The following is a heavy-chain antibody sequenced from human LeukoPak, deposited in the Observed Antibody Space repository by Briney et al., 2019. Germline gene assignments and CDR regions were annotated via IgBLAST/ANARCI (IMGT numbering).Heavy chain of an antibody. J-gene: IGHJ3*02. D-gene: IGHD3-10*01. CDR3: AREATMVRGADDAFDI. CDR1: GYTFTGYY. V-gene: IGHV1-2*02. CDR2: INPNSGGT. Sequence: ASVKVSCKASGYTFTGYYMHWVRQAPGQGLEWMRWINPNSGGTNYAQKFQGRVAMTRDTSISTAYMELSRLRSDDTAVYYCAREATMVRGADDAFDIWGQGTMVTVSS.